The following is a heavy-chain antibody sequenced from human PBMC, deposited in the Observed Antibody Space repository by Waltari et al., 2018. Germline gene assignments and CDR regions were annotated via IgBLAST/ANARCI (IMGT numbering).Heavy chain of an antibody. J-gene: IGHJ6*04. CDR3: ARDHYYSKDV. V-gene: IGHV3-74*01. Sequence: EVQLVESGGGLVQPGGSLRLSCEASGFIFSTYWMHWVRQGTGTGLVWVSRLENGHGSGTRYADSVKGRFTISRDNAKNTLYLQMNSLRAEDTGVYYCARDHYYSKDVWCTGTTVTVSS. CDR2: LENGHGSGT. CDR1: GFIFSTYW.